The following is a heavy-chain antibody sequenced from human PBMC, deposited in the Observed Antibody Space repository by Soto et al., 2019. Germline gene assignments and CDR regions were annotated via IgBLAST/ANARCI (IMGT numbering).Heavy chain of an antibody. CDR1: GFTFSSYE. Sequence: GGSLRLSCAASGFTFSSYEMNWVRQAPGKGLEWVSYISSSGSTIYYADSVKGRFTISRDNAKNSLYLQMNSLRAEDTAVYYCARDPYYDFWSGYLTGKYYYYYGMDVWGKGTTVTVSS. CDR2: ISSSGSTI. J-gene: IGHJ6*04. CDR3: ARDPYYDFWSGYLTGKYYYYYGMDV. V-gene: IGHV3-48*03. D-gene: IGHD3-3*01.